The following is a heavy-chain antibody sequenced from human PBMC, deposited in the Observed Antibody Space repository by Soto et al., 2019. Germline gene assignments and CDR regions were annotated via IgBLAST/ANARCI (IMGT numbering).Heavy chain of an antibody. CDR1: GFTFSTFD. CDR2: IGTLSDT. Sequence: GSLRLSCAGYGFTFSTFDIHWVRQAPGKGLEWVSGIGTLSDTFYAASVQGRFTISRQNAKNSVYLQMNSLRAGDTAFYYCARGRSFSYDSTPPPMFDPWGQGTLVTVSS. CDR3: ARGRSFSYDSTPPPMFDP. V-gene: IGHV3-13*01. D-gene: IGHD3-10*01. J-gene: IGHJ5*02.